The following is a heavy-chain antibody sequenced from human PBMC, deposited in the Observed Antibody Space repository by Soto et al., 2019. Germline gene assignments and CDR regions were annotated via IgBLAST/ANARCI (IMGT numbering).Heavy chain of an antibody. CDR1: GIIFTGYG. CDR2: IRFDGSNI. CDR3: ARYGVGGTVFFGYFDY. J-gene: IGHJ4*02. Sequence: GGSLRLSCAVPGIIFTGYGMHWVRQAPGKGLEWVAIIRFDGSNIHYADSVKGRFTISRDNSKNTLYLQMNSLRAEDTAVYYCARYGVGGTVFFGYFDYWGQGAPVTVSS. V-gene: IGHV3-33*01. D-gene: IGHD1-26*01.